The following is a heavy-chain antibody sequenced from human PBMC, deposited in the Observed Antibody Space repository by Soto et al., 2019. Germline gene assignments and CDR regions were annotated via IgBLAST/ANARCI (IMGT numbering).Heavy chain of an antibody. CDR3: ATEQYSSGWFVDY. J-gene: IGHJ4*02. D-gene: IGHD6-19*01. Sequence: SETLSLTCVVSGYSISSNYYWGWIRQPPGKGLEWIGSIYHRGNTYYNPSLTSRVTILVDTSRNHFSLQLSPVTAADTAVYYCATEQYSSGWFVDYWGQGTLVTVSS. V-gene: IGHV4-38-2*02. CDR1: GYSISSNYY. CDR2: IYHRGNT.